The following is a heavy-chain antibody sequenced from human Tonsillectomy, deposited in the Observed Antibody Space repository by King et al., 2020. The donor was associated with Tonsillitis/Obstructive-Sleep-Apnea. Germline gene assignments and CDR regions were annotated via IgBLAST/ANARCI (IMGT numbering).Heavy chain of an antibody. Sequence: VQLVESGGGFVQPGGSLRLSCSASGFTVSSYAMHLVLQAPGKGLEYVSDVTNNGGSTYYLDSVTGRFAISRDNSKNTLYLQMSSLRSEYTAVYYCVWAPSSGYNYAYDYWGQGTLSPSP. CDR3: VWAPSSGYNYAYDY. CDR1: GFTVSSYA. J-gene: IGHJ4*02. CDR2: VTNNGGST. D-gene: IGHD5-18*01. V-gene: IGHV3-64D*06.